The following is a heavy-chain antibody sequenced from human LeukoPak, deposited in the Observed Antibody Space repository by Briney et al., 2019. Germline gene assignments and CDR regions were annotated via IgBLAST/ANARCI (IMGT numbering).Heavy chain of an antibody. Sequence: GGSLRLSCAASGFTFSSYSMTWVRQAPGKGLEWVSAISGSGGSTYYADSVKGRFTISRDNSKNTLYLQMNSLRAEDTAVYYCAKVTTTVTTCYFDYWGQGTLVTVSS. CDR2: ISGSGGST. V-gene: IGHV3-23*01. CDR3: AKVTTTVTTCYFDY. CDR1: GFTFSSYS. J-gene: IGHJ4*02. D-gene: IGHD4-17*01.